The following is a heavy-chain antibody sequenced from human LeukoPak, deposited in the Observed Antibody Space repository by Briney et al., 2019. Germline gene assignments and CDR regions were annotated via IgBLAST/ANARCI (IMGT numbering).Heavy chain of an antibody. Sequence: PSETPSLTCAVSGGSISSSNWWSWVRQPPGKGLEWIGEIYHSGSTNYNPSLKSRVTISVDKSKNQFSLKLSSVTAADTAVYYCARVEQPDYYYGMDVWGQGTTVTVSS. V-gene: IGHV4-4*02. CDR1: GGSISSSNW. D-gene: IGHD6-13*01. CDR2: IYHSGST. J-gene: IGHJ6*02. CDR3: ARVEQPDYYYGMDV.